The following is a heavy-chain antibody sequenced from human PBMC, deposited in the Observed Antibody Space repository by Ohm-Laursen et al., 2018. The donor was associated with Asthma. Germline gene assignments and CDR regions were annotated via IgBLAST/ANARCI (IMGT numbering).Heavy chain of an antibody. V-gene: IGHV1-69*01. CDR3: ARSRYSSSWYSEDFDY. J-gene: IGHJ4*02. D-gene: IGHD6-13*01. CDR2: IIPIFGTA. Sequence: SSVKVSCKPSGGTFSSYAINWVRQAPGQGLEWMGGIIPIFGTANYEQKFQGRVTITADESTSTAYMELSSLRSEDTAVYYCARSRYSSSWYSEDFDYWGQGTLVTVSS. CDR1: GGTFSSYA.